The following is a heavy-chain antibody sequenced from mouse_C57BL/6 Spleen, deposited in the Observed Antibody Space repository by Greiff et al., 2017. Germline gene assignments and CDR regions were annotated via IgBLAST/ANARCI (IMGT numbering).Heavy chain of an antibody. J-gene: IGHJ4*01. V-gene: IGHV1-64*01. D-gene: IGHD2-4*01. Sequence: QVQLQQPGAELVKPGASVKLSCKASGYTFTSYWMHWVKQRPGQGLEWIGMIHPNSGSTNYNEKFKSKATLTVDKSSSTAYMQLSSLTSEDSAVXYCARLYDYDVDYAMDYWGQGTSVTVSS. CDR3: ARLYDYDVDYAMDY. CDR1: GYTFTSYW. CDR2: IHPNSGST.